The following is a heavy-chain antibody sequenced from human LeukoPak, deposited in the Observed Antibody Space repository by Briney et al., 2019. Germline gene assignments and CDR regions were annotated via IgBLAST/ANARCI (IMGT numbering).Heavy chain of an antibody. V-gene: IGHV4-59*08. CDR2: IHYSGST. Sequence: SGTLSLTCSVSGGPISSYYWSWIRQPPGKGLEFIGYIHYSGSTDCKPSLKSRVTISLDTSKSQFSLRLSSVTAADTAVYYCARYNGYAHFDYWGQGTLVTVSS. D-gene: IGHD5-12*01. CDR3: ARYNGYAHFDY. CDR1: GGPISSYY. J-gene: IGHJ4*02.